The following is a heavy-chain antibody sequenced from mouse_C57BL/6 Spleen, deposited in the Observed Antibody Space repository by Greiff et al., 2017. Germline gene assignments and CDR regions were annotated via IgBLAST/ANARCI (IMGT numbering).Heavy chain of an antibody. V-gene: IGHV1-19*01. J-gene: IGHJ4*01. CDR3: ASWRYYYYDEGYAMDY. CDR1: GYTFTDYY. Sequence: EVQLQQSGPVLVKPGASVKMSCKASGYTFTDYYMNWVKQSHGKSLEWIGVFNPYNGGTSYNQKFKGKATLTVDKSSSTAYMELNSLTSEDSAVYYCASWRYYYYDEGYAMDYWGQGTSVTVSS. CDR2: FNPYNGGT. D-gene: IGHD2-4*01.